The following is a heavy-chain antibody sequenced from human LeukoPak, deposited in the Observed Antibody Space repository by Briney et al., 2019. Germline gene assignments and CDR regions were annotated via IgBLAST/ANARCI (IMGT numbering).Heavy chain of an antibody. D-gene: IGHD1-26*01. CDR2: ISNNGGYT. J-gene: IGHJ6*02. Sequence: PGGSLRLSCAASGFTFSSSAMSWVRQAPGKGLEWVSAISNNGGYTYYADSVQGRFTISRDNAKNSLYLQMNSLRAEDTALYYCARELGSYEGGYYGMDVWGQGTTVTVSS. V-gene: IGHV3-23*01. CDR3: ARELGSYEGGYYGMDV. CDR1: GFTFSSSA.